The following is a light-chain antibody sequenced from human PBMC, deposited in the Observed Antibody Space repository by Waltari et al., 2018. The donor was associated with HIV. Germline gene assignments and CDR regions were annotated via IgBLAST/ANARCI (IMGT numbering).Light chain of an antibody. Sequence: DIVMTQSPDSLAVSLGERATINCKSSPTVLYSSNNENYLAWYQQKPGQPPKLLIYWASTRESGVPDRFSGSGSGTDFTLTISSLQAEDVAVYYCHQYYSTPFTFGPGTKVEIK. CDR3: HQYYSTPFT. CDR1: PTVLYSSNNENY. CDR2: WAS. V-gene: IGKV4-1*01. J-gene: IGKJ3*01.